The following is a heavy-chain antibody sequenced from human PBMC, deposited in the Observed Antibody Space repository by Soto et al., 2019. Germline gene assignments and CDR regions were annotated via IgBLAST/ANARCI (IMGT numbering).Heavy chain of an antibody. J-gene: IGHJ4*02. CDR3: ARGSGYCVSTSCYPFDN. D-gene: IGHD2-2*01. CDR1: GGSISSGGYY. CDR2: IYYSGNT. V-gene: IGHV4-31*03. Sequence: QVQLQESGPGLVKPSQTLSLTCTVSGGSISSGGYYWSWLRQHPGKGLEWIGYIYYSGNTYYNPSLKSRVIISIDTSKNQFSLKLRSVTAADTAVYYCARGSGYCVSTSCYPFDNWGQGTLVTVSS.